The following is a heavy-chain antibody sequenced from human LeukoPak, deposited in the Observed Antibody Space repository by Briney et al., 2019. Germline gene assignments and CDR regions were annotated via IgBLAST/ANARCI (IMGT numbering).Heavy chain of an antibody. V-gene: IGHV4-34*01. CDR1: GGSFSGYY. CDR2: INHSGRT. J-gene: IGHJ3*02. D-gene: IGHD1-26*01. CDR3: ARVGWEFHDAFDI. Sequence: PSETLSLTCAVYGGSFSGYYWSWIRQPPGKGLEWIGEINHSGRTNYNPSLKSRVTISVDTSKNQFSLKLSSVTAADTAVYYCARVGWEFHDAFDIWGQGTMVTVSS.